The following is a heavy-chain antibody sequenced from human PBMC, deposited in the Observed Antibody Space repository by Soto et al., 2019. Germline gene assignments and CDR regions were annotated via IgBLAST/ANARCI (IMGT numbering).Heavy chain of an antibody. CDR3: AKGVPGIAVAGTGYFQP. CDR2: ISGSGDST. CDR1: GFTFSSYA. Sequence: EVQLLEAGGGLVQPGGSLRVSWAASGFTFSSYAMSWVRQAPGKGLEWVSGISGSGDSTYYADSVKGRFTIPRDNSKNPLYLQMNSPRAEDTAVYYCAKGVPGIAVAGTGYFQPWGQGTLVTVSS. V-gene: IGHV3-23*01. J-gene: IGHJ1*01. D-gene: IGHD6-19*01.